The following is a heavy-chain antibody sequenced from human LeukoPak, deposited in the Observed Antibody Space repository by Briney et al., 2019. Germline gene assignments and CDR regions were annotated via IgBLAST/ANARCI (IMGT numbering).Heavy chain of an antibody. V-gene: IGHV1-69*04. J-gene: IGHJ6*02. Sequence: ASVKVSCKASGYTFTSYDINWVRQAPGQGLEWMGRIIPILGIANYAQKFQGRVTITADKSTSTAYMELSSLRSEDTAVYYCATPCYSSPYYGMDVWGQGTTVTVSS. D-gene: IGHD6-19*01. CDR3: ATPCYSSPYYGMDV. CDR1: GYTFTSYD. CDR2: IIPILGIA.